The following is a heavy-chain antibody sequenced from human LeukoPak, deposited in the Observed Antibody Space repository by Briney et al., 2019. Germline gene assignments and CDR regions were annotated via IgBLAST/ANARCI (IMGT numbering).Heavy chain of an antibody. V-gene: IGHV3-23*01. Sequence: GGSLRLSCAASGFTSSSYAMSWVRQAPGKGLEWVSAISGSGGSTYYADSVKGRFTISRDNSKNTLYLQMNSLRAEDTAVYYCAKDYQAHYYGSGSYYANFDYWGQGTLVTVSS. D-gene: IGHD3-10*01. J-gene: IGHJ4*02. CDR2: ISGSGGST. CDR1: GFTSSSYA. CDR3: AKDYQAHYYGSGSYYANFDY.